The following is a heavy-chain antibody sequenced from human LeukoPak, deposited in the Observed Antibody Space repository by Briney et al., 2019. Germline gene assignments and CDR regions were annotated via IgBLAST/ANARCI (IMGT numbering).Heavy chain of an antibody. V-gene: IGHV1-69*04. D-gene: IGHD4-17*01. CDR2: IIPILGIA. CDR3: ARGESTVTTFIGVY. J-gene: IGHJ4*02. Sequence: GASVKVSLKASGGTFSSYAISWVRQAPGQGLEWMGRIIPILGIANYAQKFQGRVTITADKSTSTAYMELSSLRSEDTAVYYCARGESTVTTFIGVYWGQGTLVTVSS. CDR1: GGTFSSYA.